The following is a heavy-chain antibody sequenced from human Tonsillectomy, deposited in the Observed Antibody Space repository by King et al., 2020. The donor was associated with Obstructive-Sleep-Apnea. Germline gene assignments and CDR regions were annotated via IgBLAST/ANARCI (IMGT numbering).Heavy chain of an antibody. CDR1: GFTLSDYY. J-gene: IGHJ6*02. CDR2: ISGSVITI. Sequence: VQLVESGGGLVKPGGSLRLSCAASGFTLSDYYMSWMRQAPGKGLEWVSYISGSVITIYXAXSVKGRYTISKDNAKNSLYLQMNSLRAEDTAEYYWARCVVAPYYYYYYGMXXWGQGTTVTVSS. D-gene: IGHD2-15*01. V-gene: IGHV3-11*01. CDR3: ARCVVAPYYYYYYGMXX.